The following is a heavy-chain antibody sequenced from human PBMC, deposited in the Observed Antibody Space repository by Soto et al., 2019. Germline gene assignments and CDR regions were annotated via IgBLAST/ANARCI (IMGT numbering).Heavy chain of an antibody. CDR3: AGYNWNYYFDP. CDR2: IYHSGST. V-gene: IGHV4-61*01. Sequence: SETLSLTCTVSGGSVRDGSYYWAWLRQPPGKGLEWIGHIYHSGSTIYNPSLKSRVTMSIDTSKSQFSLNLNSMTAADTAVYYCAGYNWNYYFDPWGQGTLVTVPS. J-gene: IGHJ5*02. CDR1: GGSVRDGSYY. D-gene: IGHD1-7*01.